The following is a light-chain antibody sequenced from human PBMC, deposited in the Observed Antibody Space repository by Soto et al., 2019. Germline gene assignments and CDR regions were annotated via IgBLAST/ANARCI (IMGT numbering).Light chain of an antibody. V-gene: IGKV2-40*01. J-gene: IGKJ4*01. CDR1: QSLLDSDGGNTY. Sequence: DIVMTQTPLSLSVTPGEPASISCRSSQSLLDSDGGNTYLDWYLQKPGQSPQLLIYTLSYRASXVXDXXSGSGSGTDFTLEISRVEAEDVGVYYCMQRIESPLTFGGGTKVEIK. CDR3: MQRIESPLT. CDR2: TLS.